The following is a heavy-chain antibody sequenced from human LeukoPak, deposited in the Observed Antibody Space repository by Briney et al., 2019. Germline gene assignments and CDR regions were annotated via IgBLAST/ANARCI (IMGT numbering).Heavy chain of an antibody. J-gene: IGHJ3*02. CDR1: GFTFSSYG. Sequence: GGSLGLSCAASGFTFSSYGMHWVRQAPGKGLEWVAVISYDGSNKYYADSVKGRFTISRDNSKNTLYLQMNSLRAEDTAVYYCAKLVDIVVVSDAFDIWGQGTMVTVSS. CDR3: AKLVDIVVVSDAFDI. CDR2: ISYDGSNK. D-gene: IGHD2-2*03. V-gene: IGHV3-30*18.